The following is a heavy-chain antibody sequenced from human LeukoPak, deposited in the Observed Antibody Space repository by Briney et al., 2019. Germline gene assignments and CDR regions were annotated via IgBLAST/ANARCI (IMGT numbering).Heavy chain of an antibody. CDR3: ARVITMVRGGDYYYMDV. CDR2: IIPIFGTA. Sequence: SVKVSCKASGGTFSSYAISWVRQAPGQGLERMGGIIPIFGTANYAQKFQGRVTITADKSTSTAYMELSSLRSEDTAVYYCARVITMVRGGDYYYMDVWGKGTTVTVSS. CDR1: GGTFSSYA. V-gene: IGHV1-69*06. D-gene: IGHD3-10*01. J-gene: IGHJ6*03.